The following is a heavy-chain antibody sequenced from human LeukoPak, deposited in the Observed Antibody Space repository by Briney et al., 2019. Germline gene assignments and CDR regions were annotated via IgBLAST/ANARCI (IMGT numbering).Heavy chain of an antibody. CDR2: IWYDGSNK. V-gene: IGHV3-33*01. CDR1: GFTFSSYG. CDR3: VANTTYSSGWYVDY. Sequence: GGSLRLSCAASGFTFSSYGMHWVRQAPGKGLEWVAVIWYDGSNKYYADSVKGRFTISRDNSKNTLYLQMNSLRAEDTAVYYCVANTTYSSGWYVDYWGQGTLVTVSS. J-gene: IGHJ4*02. D-gene: IGHD6-19*01.